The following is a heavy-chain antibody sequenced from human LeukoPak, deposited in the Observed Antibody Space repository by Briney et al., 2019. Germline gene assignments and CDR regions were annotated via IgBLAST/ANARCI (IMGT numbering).Heavy chain of an antibody. J-gene: IGHJ4*02. D-gene: IGHD3-16*01. CDR1: GFTFTRYW. CDR2: VNPDGSSV. V-gene: IGHV3-74*01. CDR3: ARGGSYGDY. Sequence: GGSLRLSCAASGFTFTRYWMHWVRQVPGKGLVWVSRVNPDGSSVNYGDSVKGRFTISRDNAKNTLYLQMHSLRAEDMAVYYCARGGSYGDYWGQGILVTVGS.